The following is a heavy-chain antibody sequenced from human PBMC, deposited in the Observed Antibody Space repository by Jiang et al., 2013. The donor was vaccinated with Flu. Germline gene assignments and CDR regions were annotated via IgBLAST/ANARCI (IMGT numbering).Heavy chain of an antibody. V-gene: IGHV3-23*01. J-gene: IGHJ4*02. Sequence: GLVQPGGSLRLSCTASRFTFTIYAMSWVRQAPGKGLEWVSTISGSGAATYYADSVKGRFTISRDKSKNTLYLQMNSLRAEDTAVYYCVAATSPQYYFDQWGQGTLVTVSS. CDR2: ISGSGAAT. D-gene: IGHD2-15*01. CDR1: RFTFTIYA. CDR3: VAATSPQYYFDQ.